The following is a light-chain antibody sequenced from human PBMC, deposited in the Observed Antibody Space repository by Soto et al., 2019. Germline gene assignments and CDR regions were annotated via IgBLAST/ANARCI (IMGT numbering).Light chain of an antibody. CDR3: AAWDDSLSGPV. V-gene: IGLV1-47*02. J-gene: IGLJ2*01. Sequence: QSVLTQPPSASGTPGQRVTISCSGSSSNIGSNYVYWYQQLPGAAPKLLIYLNDQRPLGVPDRFSGSKSGTSASLAISGLRSEDEAEYFCAAWDDSLSGPVFGGGTKLTVL. CDR2: LND. CDR1: SSNIGSNY.